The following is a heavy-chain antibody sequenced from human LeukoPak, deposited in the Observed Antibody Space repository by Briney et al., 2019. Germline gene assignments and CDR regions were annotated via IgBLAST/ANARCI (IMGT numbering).Heavy chain of an antibody. D-gene: IGHD3-10*01. CDR3: ARDSSELLWFGELWGGYNWFDP. CDR2: INPNSGGT. Sequence: VKVSCKASGYTFTGYYMHWVRQAPGQGLEWMGWINPNSGGTNYAQKFQGRVTMTRDTSISTAYMELSRLRSDDTAVYYCARDSSELLWFGELWGGYNWFDPWGQGTLVTVSS. CDR1: GYTFTGYY. J-gene: IGHJ5*02. V-gene: IGHV1-2*02.